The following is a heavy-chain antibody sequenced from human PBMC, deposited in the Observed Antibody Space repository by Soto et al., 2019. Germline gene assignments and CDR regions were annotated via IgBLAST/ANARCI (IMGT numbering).Heavy chain of an antibody. CDR3: ARGNVVAIDY. J-gene: IGHJ4*02. CDR1: GGSISSGGYS. D-gene: IGHD2-21*01. Sequence: PSETLSLTCAVSGGSISSGGYSWSWIRQPPGNGLEWIGYIYHSGSTYYNPSLKSRVTISVDRSKNQFSLKLSSVTAADTAVYYCARGNVVAIDYWGQGTLVTVSS. CDR2: IYHSGST. V-gene: IGHV4-30-2*01.